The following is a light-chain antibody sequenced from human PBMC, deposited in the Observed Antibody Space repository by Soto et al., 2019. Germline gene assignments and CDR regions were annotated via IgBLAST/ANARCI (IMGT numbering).Light chain of an antibody. V-gene: IGLV2-14*01. Sequence: QSVLTQPASVSGSPGQLITISCTGTSSDIGGYSYVSWYQHHPGKAPKLMIYEVSNRPSGVSNRFTGSKSGNTASLTISGLQADDEADYYCTSYTTSNTLVFGGGTQLTVL. CDR2: EVS. CDR3: TSYTTSNTLV. CDR1: SSDIGGYSY. J-gene: IGLJ2*01.